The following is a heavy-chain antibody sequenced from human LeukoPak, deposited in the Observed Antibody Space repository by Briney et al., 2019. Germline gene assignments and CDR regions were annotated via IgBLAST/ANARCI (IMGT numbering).Heavy chain of an antibody. Sequence: PSETLSLTCTVSGGSITSSSYYWGWIRQPPGKGLEWIGSIYFSGSTYHNPSLKSRVTISVDTSKNQLSLKLSSVTAADTAVYYCARGGCSGGSCYLVEPGTDYWGQGTLATVSS. CDR1: GGSITSSSYY. J-gene: IGHJ4*02. CDR2: IYFSGST. V-gene: IGHV4-39*07. CDR3: ARGGCSGGSCYLVEPGTDY. D-gene: IGHD2-15*01.